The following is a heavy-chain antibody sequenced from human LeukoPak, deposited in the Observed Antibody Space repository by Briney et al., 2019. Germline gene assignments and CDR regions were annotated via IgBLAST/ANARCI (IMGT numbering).Heavy chain of an antibody. CDR1: GYSFTSYW. D-gene: IGHD2-15*01. J-gene: IGHJ4*02. CDR2: IYPGGSDT. V-gene: IGHV5-51*01. Sequence: GESLKISCKGSGYSFTSYWIGWVRQMPGKGLEWMGIIYPGGSDTRYSPSFQGQVTISADKSISTAYLQWSSLKASDTTMYYCARTLFYCSGGSCYTYDYWGQGTLVTVSS. CDR3: ARTLFYCSGGSCYTYDY.